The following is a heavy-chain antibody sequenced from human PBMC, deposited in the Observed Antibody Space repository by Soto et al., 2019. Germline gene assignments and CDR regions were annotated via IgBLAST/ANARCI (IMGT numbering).Heavy chain of an antibody. CDR3: ARDSDDYGDYASHFDY. V-gene: IGHV3-30*03. J-gene: IGHJ4*02. CDR1: GFSFSSYG. Sequence: QVQLVESGGGVVQPGRSLRLSCAASGFSFSSYGMHWVRQAPGKGLEWVAVISYDGGNKYYADSVKGRFTISRDNSKNTIYLQMNSLRAEDTAVYYCARDSDDYGDYASHFDYWGQGTLVTVSS. CDR2: ISYDGGNK. D-gene: IGHD4-17*01.